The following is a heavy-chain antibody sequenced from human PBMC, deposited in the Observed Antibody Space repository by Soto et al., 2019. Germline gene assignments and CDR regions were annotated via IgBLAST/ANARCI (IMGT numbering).Heavy chain of an antibody. D-gene: IGHD3-16*01. CDR3: ARDASSDRGGSFDI. CDR1: GFTFSSYG. Sequence: QVQLVESRGGVVQPGRSLRLSGAASGFTFSSYGMHWVREAPGKGLEWVAVIWYDGSNKYYADSVKGRFTISRDNSKNTLYVQMNSLRAEDTAVYYCARDASSDRGGSFDIWGQGTMVTVSS. V-gene: IGHV3-33*01. J-gene: IGHJ3*02. CDR2: IWYDGSNK.